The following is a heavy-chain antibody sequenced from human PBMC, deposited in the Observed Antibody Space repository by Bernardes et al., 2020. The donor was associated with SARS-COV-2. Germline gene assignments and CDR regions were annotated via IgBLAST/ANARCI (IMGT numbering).Heavy chain of an antibody. Sequence: GGSLRLSCAASGFTFSSSWMSWVRQAPGKGLEWVANIKQDGSEKYYVDSVKGRFTISRDNAKNSLYLQMNSLRAEDTAVYYCARQGRYDFWSGYYFESYYYYGMDVWGQGTTVTVAS. D-gene: IGHD3-3*01. CDR2: IKQDGSEK. J-gene: IGHJ6*02. V-gene: IGHV3-7*01. CDR3: ARQGRYDFWSGYYFESYYYYGMDV. CDR1: GFTFSSSW.